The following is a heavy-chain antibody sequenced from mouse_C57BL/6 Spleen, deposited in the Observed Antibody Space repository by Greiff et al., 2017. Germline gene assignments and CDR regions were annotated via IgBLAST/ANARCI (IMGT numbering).Heavy chain of an antibody. CDR1: GYTFTSYW. CDR2: IYPGSGST. J-gene: IGHJ4*01. D-gene: IGHD1-1*01. V-gene: IGHV1-55*01. Sequence: QVQLQQPGAELVKPGASVKMSCKASGYTFTSYWITWVKQRPGQGLEWIGDIYPGSGSTNYNEKFKSKATLTVDTSSSTAYMQLSSLTCEDSAVXDCASNYGSSYAMDYWGQGTSVTVSS. CDR3: ASNYGSSYAMDY.